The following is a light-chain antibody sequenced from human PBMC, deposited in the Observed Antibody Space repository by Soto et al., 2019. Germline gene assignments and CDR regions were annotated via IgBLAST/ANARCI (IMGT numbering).Light chain of an antibody. CDR1: QSFRGL. CDR3: QQRHMWLIT. Sequence: EVVLTTSPVTLSLSPGERATLSCRASQSFRGLLAWYQQKPGQAPRLLIYDAYSRATGIPRRFSGSGSGTDFTLTISSLEPEDSAVYYCQQRHMWLITFGQGTRLEIK. J-gene: IGKJ5*01. CDR2: DAY. V-gene: IGKV3-11*01.